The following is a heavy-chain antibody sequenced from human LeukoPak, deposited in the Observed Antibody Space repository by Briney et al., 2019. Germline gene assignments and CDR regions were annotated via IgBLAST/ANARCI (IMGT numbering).Heavy chain of an antibody. CDR3: ARVRTRSATWIQLWPLGH. J-gene: IGHJ4*02. CDR2: MNPNSGNT. CDR1: GYTFTSYD. V-gene: IGHV1-8*01. D-gene: IGHD5-18*01. Sequence: GASVKVSCKASGYTFTSYDINWVRQATGQGLEWMGWMNPNSGNTGYAQKFQGRVTMTRNTSISTAYMELSSLRSEDTAVYYCARVRTRSATWIQLWPLGHWGQGTLVTVSS.